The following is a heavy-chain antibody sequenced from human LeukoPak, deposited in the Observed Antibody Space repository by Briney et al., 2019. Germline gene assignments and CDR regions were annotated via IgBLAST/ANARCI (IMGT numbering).Heavy chain of an antibody. CDR3: ARELVGTYAFDI. V-gene: IGHV4-59*01. CDR2: NYYSGST. CDR1: GRSISSYY. Sequence: PSESLSLACTVPGRSISSYYCGWVRQPTGQGLGWNEYNYYSGSTNYNTSLKGRATISVDKSKNQFSRKLSAWTATAPAVYCCARELVGTYAFDIWGQGTMVTVSS. J-gene: IGHJ3*02. D-gene: IGHD1-26*01.